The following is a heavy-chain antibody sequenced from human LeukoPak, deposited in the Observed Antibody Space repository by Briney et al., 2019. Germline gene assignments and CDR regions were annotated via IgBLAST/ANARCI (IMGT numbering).Heavy chain of an antibody. CDR3: ARGGGDYCFDY. V-gene: IGHV3-23*01. CDR1: GFTFSDYW. J-gene: IGHJ4*02. D-gene: IGHD2-21*02. CDR2: ISGSGGST. Sequence: GGSLRLSCAASGFTFSDYWMSWVRQAPGKGLEWVSAISGSGGSTYYADSVKGRFTISRDNSKNTLYLQMNSLRAEDTAVYFCARGGGDYCFDYWGQGALVTVSS.